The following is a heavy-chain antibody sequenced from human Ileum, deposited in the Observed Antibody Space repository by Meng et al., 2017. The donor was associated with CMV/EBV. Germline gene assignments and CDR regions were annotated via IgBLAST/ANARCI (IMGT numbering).Heavy chain of an antibody. D-gene: IGHD2-2*02. Sequence: GESLKISCAASGFSFSSYAMSWVRQAPGKGLECVATITGSAANSYYADSVKGRFTISRDNSKNTLYLQMDSLSAEDTAIYYCAKDRICFGSACYTGGKLATWGQGTLVTVSS. CDR2: ITGSAANS. J-gene: IGHJ5*02. CDR1: GFSFSSYA. V-gene: IGHV3-23*01. CDR3: AKDRICFGSACYTGGKLAT.